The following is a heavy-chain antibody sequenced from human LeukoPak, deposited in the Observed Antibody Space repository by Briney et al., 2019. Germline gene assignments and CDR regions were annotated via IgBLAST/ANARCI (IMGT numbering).Heavy chain of an antibody. D-gene: IGHD6-19*01. CDR1: GYSFTSYW. CDR2: IYPGDSDT. V-gene: IGHV5-51*01. CDR3: ARQEGSSGWSGGFDY. Sequence: GESLKISCKGFGYSFTSYWIGWVRQMPGKGLEWMGIIYPGDSDTRYSPSFQGQVTISADKSISTAYLQWSSLKASDTAMYYCARQEGSSGWSGGFDYWGQGTLVTVSS. J-gene: IGHJ4*02.